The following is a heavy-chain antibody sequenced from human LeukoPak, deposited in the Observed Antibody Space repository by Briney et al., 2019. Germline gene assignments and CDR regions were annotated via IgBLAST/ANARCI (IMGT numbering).Heavy chain of an antibody. Sequence: GGSLRLSCAASGFTFSSYAMNWVRQAPGKGLEWVAVISYDGSNKYYADSVKGRFTISRDNSKNTLYLQMNSLRAEDTAVYYCARDQLPEYFQHWGQGTLVTVSS. CDR2: ISYDGSNK. V-gene: IGHV3-30-3*01. D-gene: IGHD1-26*01. CDR3: ARDQLPEYFQH. J-gene: IGHJ1*01. CDR1: GFTFSSYA.